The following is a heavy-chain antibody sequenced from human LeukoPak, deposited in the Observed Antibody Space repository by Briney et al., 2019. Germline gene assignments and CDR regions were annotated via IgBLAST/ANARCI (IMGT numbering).Heavy chain of an antibody. V-gene: IGHV3-48*03. D-gene: IGHD4-17*01. CDR1: GFTFSSYE. CDR2: ISSSGSTI. Sequence: GGSLRLSCAASGFTFSSYEMNWVRQAPGKGLEWVSYISSSGSTIYYADSVKGRFTISRDNAKNSLYLEMNSLRAEDTAVYYCARGGGDYEDPFDIWGQGTMVTVSS. CDR3: ARGGGDYEDPFDI. J-gene: IGHJ3*02.